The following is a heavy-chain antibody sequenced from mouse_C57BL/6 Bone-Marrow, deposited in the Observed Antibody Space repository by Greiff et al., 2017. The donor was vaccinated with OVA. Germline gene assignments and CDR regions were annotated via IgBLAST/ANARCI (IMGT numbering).Heavy chain of an antibody. CDR2: ITHSGET. V-gene: IGHV12-3*01. CDR1: GFPITSGYY. Sequence: VQLVESGPGLVKPSQSLFLTCSITGFPITSGYYWIWIRQSPGKPLEWMGYITHSGETFYNPSLQSPISITRETSKNQFFLQLNSVTTEDTAMYYCAGADLLWNFDVWGTGTTVTVSS. CDR3: AGADLLWNFDV. D-gene: IGHD2-1*01. J-gene: IGHJ1*03.